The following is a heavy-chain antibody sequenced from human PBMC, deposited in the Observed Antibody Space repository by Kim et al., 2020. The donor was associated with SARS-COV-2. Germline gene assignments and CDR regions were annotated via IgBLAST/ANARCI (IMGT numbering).Heavy chain of an antibody. Sequence: GGSLRLSCAASGFTFSSYGMHWVRQAPGKGLEWVAVISYDGSNKYYADSVKGRFTISRDNSKNTLYLQMNSLRAEDTAVYYCAGRSGHGMDVWGQGTTVTVSS. J-gene: IGHJ6*02. CDR2: ISYDGSNK. V-gene: IGHV3-30*03. CDR3: AGRSGHGMDV. CDR1: GFTFSSYG. D-gene: IGHD6-25*01.